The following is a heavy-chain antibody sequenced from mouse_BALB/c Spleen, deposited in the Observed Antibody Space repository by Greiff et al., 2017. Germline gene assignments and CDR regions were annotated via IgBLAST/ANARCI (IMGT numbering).Heavy chain of an antibody. D-gene: IGHD1-1*01. J-gene: IGHJ2*01. CDR2: ISSGGSYT. Sequence: EVKLMESGGGLVKPGGSLKLSCAASGFTFSSYTMSWVRQTPEKRLEWVATISSGGSYTYYPDSVKGRFTISRDNAKNDLYLQMSGLKSEDTAMYYWTRDWVSYYGRSLYYFDYWGQGTTLTVSS. CDR1: GFTFSSYT. V-gene: IGHV5-6-4*01. CDR3: TRDWVSYYGRSLYYFDY.